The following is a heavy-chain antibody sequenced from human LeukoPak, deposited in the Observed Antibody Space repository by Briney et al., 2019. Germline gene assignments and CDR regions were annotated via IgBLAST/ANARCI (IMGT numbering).Heavy chain of an antibody. CDR1: GDSVSSNSAA. J-gene: IGHJ5*02. CDR2: TYYRSKWYN. Sequence: SQTLSLTCAISGDSVSSNSAAWNWIRQSPSRGLEWLGRTYYRSKWYNDYAVSVKSRIAINPDTSKNQFSLQLNSVTPEDTAVYYCARALAVAGINWFDPRGQGTLVTVSS. CDR3: ARALAVAGINWFDP. D-gene: IGHD6-19*01. V-gene: IGHV6-1*01.